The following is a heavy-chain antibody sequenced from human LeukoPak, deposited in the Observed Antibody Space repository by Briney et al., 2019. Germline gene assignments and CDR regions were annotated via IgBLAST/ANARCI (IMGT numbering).Heavy chain of an antibody. D-gene: IGHD1-26*01. Sequence: ASVTVSCKASGYTFTSYAMHWVRQAPGQRLEWMGWINVGNGNTKYSQKFQGRVTITRDTSASTAYMELSSLRSEDTAVYYCARVLEWELLLDYLGQGTLVTVSS. V-gene: IGHV1-3*01. J-gene: IGHJ4*02. CDR3: ARVLEWELLLDY. CDR2: INVGNGNT. CDR1: GYTFTSYA.